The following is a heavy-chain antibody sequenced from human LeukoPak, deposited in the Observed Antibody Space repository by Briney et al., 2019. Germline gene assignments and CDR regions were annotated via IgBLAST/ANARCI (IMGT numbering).Heavy chain of an antibody. CDR2: IYSGGST. Sequence: GGSLRLSCAASGFTVSSYYMNWVRQAPGKELEWVSVIYSGGSTYYADSVRGRFTISRDNSKNTLYLQMNSLRAEDTAVYYCARQYDYVWGSPDYWGQGTLVTVSS. CDR3: ARQYDYVWGSPDY. J-gene: IGHJ4*02. CDR1: GFTVSSYY. D-gene: IGHD3-16*01. V-gene: IGHV3-66*04.